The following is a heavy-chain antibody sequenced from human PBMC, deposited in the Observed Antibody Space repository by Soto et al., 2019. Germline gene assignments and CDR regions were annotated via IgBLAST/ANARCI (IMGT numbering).Heavy chain of an antibody. V-gene: IGHV3-23*01. Sequence: EVQLLESGGGLVQPGGSLRLSCAASGFTFSNYAMSWVRQAPGKGLEWVSSITNSGRSTYYADSVKGRFTISRDNSKNPLYLQMNSLRADDTAVYYCAKRGAYNSGWVGDIDYWGQGALVTVSS. D-gene: IGHD6-19*01. CDR2: ITNSGRST. J-gene: IGHJ4*02. CDR1: GFTFSNYA. CDR3: AKRGAYNSGWVGDIDY.